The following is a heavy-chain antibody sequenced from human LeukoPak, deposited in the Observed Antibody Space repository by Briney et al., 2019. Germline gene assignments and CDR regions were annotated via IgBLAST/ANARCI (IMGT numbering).Heavy chain of an antibody. D-gene: IGHD6-13*01. CDR3: ARDSRPIFEWQQLGGDY. Sequence: GASVKVSCKASGYTFTGYYMHWVRQALGQGLEWMGWINPNSGGTNYAQKFQGRVTMTRDTSISTAYMELSRLRSDDTAVYYCARDSRPIFEWQQLGGDYWGQGTLVTVSS. J-gene: IGHJ4*02. V-gene: IGHV1-2*02. CDR1: GYTFTGYY. CDR2: INPNSGGT.